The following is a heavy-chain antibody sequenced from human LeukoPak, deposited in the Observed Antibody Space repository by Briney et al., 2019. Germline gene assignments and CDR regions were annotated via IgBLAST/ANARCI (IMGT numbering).Heavy chain of an antibody. D-gene: IGHD2/OR15-2a*01. CDR2: ISYDGSNK. Sequence: GGSQTLLCAASGFPFSSYVVHWVRQAPGKGLEWVAVISYDGSNKYYADSVKGRFTISRDNSKNTLYLQMNSLRAEDTAVYYCGKDLVVTTVYYFYFGLEVRGQG. CDR1: GFPFSSYV. CDR3: GKDLVVTTVYYFYFGLEV. J-gene: IGHJ6*02. V-gene: IGHV3-30*18.